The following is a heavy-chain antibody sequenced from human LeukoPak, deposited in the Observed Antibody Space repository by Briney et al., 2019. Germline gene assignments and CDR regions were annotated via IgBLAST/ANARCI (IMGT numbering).Heavy chain of an antibody. CDR1: GGTFSSYA. J-gene: IGHJ4*02. V-gene: IGHV1-69*13. CDR3: ARAEYYYDSRGYYPDY. CDR2: IIPIFGTA. Sequence: ASVKVSCKASGGTFSSYAISWVRQAPGQGLEWMGGIIPIFGTANYAQKFQGRVTITADESTSTAYMELSSLRSEDTAVYYCARAEYYYDSRGYYPDYWGQGTLVTVSS. D-gene: IGHD3-22*01.